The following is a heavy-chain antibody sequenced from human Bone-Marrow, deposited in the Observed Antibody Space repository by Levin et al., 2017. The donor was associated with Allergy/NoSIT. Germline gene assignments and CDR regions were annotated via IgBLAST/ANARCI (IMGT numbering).Heavy chain of an antibody. CDR1: GYIFTDYY. Sequence: GESLKISCKASGYIFTDYYMHWVRQAPGQGLEWMGWINPNTGGTSYSQNFQGRVTMTRDPSISTAYMDLSSLRSDDTAVYYCARGIASGGETYYGYYVDVWGRGNTVAVSS. J-gene: IGHJ6*03. CDR3: ARGIASGGETYYGYYVDV. V-gene: IGHV1-2*02. D-gene: IGHD6-13*01. CDR2: INPNTGGT.